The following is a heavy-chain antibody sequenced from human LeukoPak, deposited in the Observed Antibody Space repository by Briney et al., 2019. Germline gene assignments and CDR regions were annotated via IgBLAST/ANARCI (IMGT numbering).Heavy chain of an antibody. Sequence: GGSVRLFCAACGLIYSTYGMYWVRQAPGKGLEWVAFIRHDGSIKSYADSVKDRSIISRDNSKNTLCLQMKSLRAEDTAVYFCVNSPAFDIWGQGTRVTVSS. J-gene: IGHJ3*02. CDR2: IRHDGSIK. CDR1: GLIYSTYG. CDR3: VNSPAFDI. V-gene: IGHV3-30*02.